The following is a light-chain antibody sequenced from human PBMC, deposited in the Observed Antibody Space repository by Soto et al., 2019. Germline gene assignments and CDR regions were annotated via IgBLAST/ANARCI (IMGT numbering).Light chain of an antibody. V-gene: IGKV3-15*01. Sequence: RVMTQSPASLSVSPGESAILSCRASESISTNLAWYQQKPGQAPRLLMYGASTRATGTPARFSGSGSGTEFNLTISGLQSDDLGTYFCQQYNSLPRSFGPGTKFEIK. CDR2: GAS. J-gene: IGKJ2*01. CDR3: QQYNSLPRS. CDR1: ESISTN.